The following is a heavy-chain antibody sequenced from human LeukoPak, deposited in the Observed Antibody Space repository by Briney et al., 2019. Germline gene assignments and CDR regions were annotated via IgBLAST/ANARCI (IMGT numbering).Heavy chain of an antibody. CDR2: ISGSGSNT. CDR1: GFTFRTYA. CDR3: AKLGLNDANPPLDS. D-gene: IGHD4/OR15-4a*01. V-gene: IGHV3-23*01. Sequence: GGSLTLSCALCGFTFRTYAMSWARHGPGEGREWLSDISGSGSNTHCADSVKGRFPISRDSSKNTLSLQMHSVGAEDTGVYFCAKLGLNDANPPLDSWGQGTLVSVSS. J-gene: IGHJ4*02.